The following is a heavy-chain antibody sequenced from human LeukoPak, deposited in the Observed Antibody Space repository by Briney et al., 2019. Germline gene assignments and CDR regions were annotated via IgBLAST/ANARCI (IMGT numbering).Heavy chain of an antibody. Sequence: GASVKVSCKASGGTFSSYAISWVRQAPGQGLEWMGGIIAIFGTANYAQKFQGKVTITTDESTSTAYMALSSLRSEDSAAYYGTTVEWESPHAYFDYWGQGSLVTVSS. CDR1: GGTFSSYA. D-gene: IGHD1-26*01. J-gene: IGHJ4*02. CDR3: TTVEWESPHAYFDY. V-gene: IGHV1-69*05. CDR2: IIAIFGTA.